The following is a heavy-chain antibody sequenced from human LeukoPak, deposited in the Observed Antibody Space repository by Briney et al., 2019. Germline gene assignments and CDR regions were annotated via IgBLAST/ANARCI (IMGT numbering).Heavy chain of an antibody. CDR3: ARGLRLTGIFDY. Sequence: SVKVSCKASGGTFSNYALSWVRRAPGQGLEWMGGIVSLFGTANYAQKFQGRVTMTRDTSTSTVYMELSSLRSEDTAVYYCARGLRLTGIFDYWGQGTLVTVSS. J-gene: IGHJ4*02. V-gene: IGHV1-69*05. CDR2: IVSLFGTA. CDR1: GGTFSNYA. D-gene: IGHD2-15*01.